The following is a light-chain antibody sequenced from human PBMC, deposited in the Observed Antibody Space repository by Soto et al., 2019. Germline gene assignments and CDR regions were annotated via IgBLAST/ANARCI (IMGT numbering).Light chain of an antibody. CDR3: QQYGSSPPYT. CDR2: GAS. CDR1: RIVSSSY. J-gene: IGKJ2*01. Sequence: DIVLTQSPDTLSLSPGERATLSCRASRIVSSSYLAWYQQKPGQAPRLLIYGASSRATGIPDRFSGSGSGTDFTLNISRLEPEDFAVYYCQQYGSSPPYTFGQGTKLEIK. V-gene: IGKV3-20*01.